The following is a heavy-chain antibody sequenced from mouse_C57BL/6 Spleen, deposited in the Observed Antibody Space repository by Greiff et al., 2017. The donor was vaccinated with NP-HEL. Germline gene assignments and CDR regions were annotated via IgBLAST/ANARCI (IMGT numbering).Heavy chain of an antibody. CDR1: GYTFTDYY. CDR3: ARTGDP. Sequence: VQLQQSGPELVKPGASVKISCKASGYTFTDYYMNWVKQSHGKSLEWIGDINPNNGGTSYNQKFKGKATLTVDKSSSTAYMELRSLTSEDSAVYYCARTGDPWGQGTLVTVSA. J-gene: IGHJ3*01. CDR2: INPNNGGT. V-gene: IGHV1-26*01.